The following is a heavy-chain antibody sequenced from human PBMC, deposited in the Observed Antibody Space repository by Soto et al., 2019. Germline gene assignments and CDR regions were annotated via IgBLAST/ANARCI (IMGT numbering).Heavy chain of an antibody. D-gene: IGHD1-1*01. V-gene: IGHV4-59*08. J-gene: IGHJ4*02. CDR1: GGSISNYY. Sequence: SETLSLTCTVSGGSISNYYWRWIRQPPGKGLEWIGYFYYTGITNYNPSLKSRITISADKSISTAYLQWSSLKASDTAMYYCARQNWNGLDYWGQGTLVTVTS. CDR2: FYYTGIT. CDR3: ARQNWNGLDY.